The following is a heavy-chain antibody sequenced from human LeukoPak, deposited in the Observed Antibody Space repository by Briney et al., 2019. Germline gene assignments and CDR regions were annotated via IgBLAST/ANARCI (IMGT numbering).Heavy chain of an antibody. CDR3: ARRTGYYDSSGYYGIIDY. Sequence: KPGESLKISCKGSGYSFTNYWIGWVRQMPGKGLEWMGIIYPGDSDTRYSPSFQGQVTISADKSISTAYLQWSSLKASDTAMYYCARRTGYYDSSGYYGIIDYRGQGTLVTVSS. J-gene: IGHJ4*02. CDR2: IYPGDSDT. V-gene: IGHV5-51*03. D-gene: IGHD3-22*01. CDR1: GYSFTNYW.